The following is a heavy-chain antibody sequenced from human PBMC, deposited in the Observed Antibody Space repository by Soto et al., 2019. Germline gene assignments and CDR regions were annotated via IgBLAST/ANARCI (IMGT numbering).Heavy chain of an antibody. CDR3: TTDPGFMDPDAFDI. Sequence: GGSLRLSCAASGFTFSNAWMNWVRQAPGKGLEWVGRIKSKTDGGTTDYAAPVKGRFTISRDDSKNTLYLQMNSLKTEDTAVYYCTTDPGFMDPDAFDIWGQGTMVTVS. D-gene: IGHD2-2*03. CDR2: IKSKTDGGTT. CDR1: GFTFSNAW. J-gene: IGHJ3*02. V-gene: IGHV3-15*07.